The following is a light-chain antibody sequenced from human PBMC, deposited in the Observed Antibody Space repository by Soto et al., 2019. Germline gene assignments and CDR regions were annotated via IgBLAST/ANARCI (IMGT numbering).Light chain of an antibody. CDR2: DVS. V-gene: IGLV2-14*03. CDR3: SSYTSSSTLV. J-gene: IGLJ3*02. Sequence: QSALTQPASVSGSPGQSITISCTGSSSDIGAYTYVSWYQHHPGKAPKLMIYDVSSRPSGVSNRFSGSKSGNTASLTISGLQADDEAHYYCSSYTSSSTLVFGGGTQLTVL. CDR1: SSDIGAYTY.